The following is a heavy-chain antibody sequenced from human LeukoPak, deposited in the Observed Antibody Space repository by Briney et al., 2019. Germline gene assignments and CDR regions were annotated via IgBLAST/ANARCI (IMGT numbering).Heavy chain of an antibody. CDR3: ARDGGLFYGSGTFVGV. J-gene: IGHJ4*02. CDR2: INPNSGGT. V-gene: IGHV1-2*02. D-gene: IGHD3-10*01. CDR1: GYTFTGYY. Sequence: GASVKVSCKASGYTFTGYYMHWVRQAPGQGLEWMGWINPNSGGTNYAQKLQGRVTMSTDTSTSTAYMELRSLRPDDTAVYYCARDGGLFYGSGTFVGVGGQGTLVTVSS.